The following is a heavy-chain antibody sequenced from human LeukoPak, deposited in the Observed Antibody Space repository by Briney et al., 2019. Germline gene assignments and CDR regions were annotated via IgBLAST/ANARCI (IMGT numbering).Heavy chain of an antibody. Sequence: PGGSLRLSCAASGFTFRSYAMSWVRQAPGKGLEWVSAISGSGGSTYYADSVKGRFTISRDNSKNTLYLQMNSLRAEDTAVYYCAKGKWYYYDSSGYYYDYWGQGTLVTVSS. V-gene: IGHV3-23*01. CDR3: AKGKWYYYDSSGYYYDY. CDR1: GFTFRSYA. J-gene: IGHJ4*02. CDR2: ISGSGGST. D-gene: IGHD3-22*01.